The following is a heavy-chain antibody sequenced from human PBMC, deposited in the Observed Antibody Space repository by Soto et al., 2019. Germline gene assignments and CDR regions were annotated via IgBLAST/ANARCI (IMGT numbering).Heavy chain of an antibody. V-gene: IGHV4-59*12. D-gene: IGHD3-10*01. J-gene: IGHJ6*02. CDR2: IYYSGGT. CDR1: GGSIRSYY. CDR3: ARVAFGGSYYYGMDV. Sequence: SETLSLTCIVSGGSIRSYYWSWIRQSPGKGLEWIGYIYYSGGTDYNPSLKSRVTMSVDTSKNQFSLKLSSVTAADTAVYYCARVAFGGSYYYGMDVWGQGTTVTVSS.